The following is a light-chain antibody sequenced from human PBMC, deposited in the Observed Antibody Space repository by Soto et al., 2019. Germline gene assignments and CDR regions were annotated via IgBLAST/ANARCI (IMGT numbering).Light chain of an antibody. CDR1: HSVSSR. CDR2: GAS. J-gene: IGKJ4*01. CDR3: QHYTNWPLT. Sequence: EIGMTQSPATLSVSPGERATLSCRASHSVSSRLAWYQQKPGQAPRLLIYGASTRATGLPARFSGSGSGTEFTLTISSLQSEDFAVYYCQHYTNWPLTFGGGTKVDIK. V-gene: IGKV3-15*01.